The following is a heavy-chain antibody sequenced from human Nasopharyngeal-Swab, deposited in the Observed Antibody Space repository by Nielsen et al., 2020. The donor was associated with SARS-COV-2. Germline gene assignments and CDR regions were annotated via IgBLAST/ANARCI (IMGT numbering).Heavy chain of an antibody. CDR3: ARKAGIAAAVGWFDP. J-gene: IGHJ5*02. D-gene: IGHD6-13*01. Sequence: ASVKVSCKASGYTFTGYYMHWVRQAPGQGLEWMGRINPNSGGTNYAQKFQGRVTMTRDTSISTAYMELSRLRSDDTAVYYCARKAGIAAAVGWFDPWGQGTLVTASS. V-gene: IGHV1-2*06. CDR1: GYTFTGYY. CDR2: INPNSGGT.